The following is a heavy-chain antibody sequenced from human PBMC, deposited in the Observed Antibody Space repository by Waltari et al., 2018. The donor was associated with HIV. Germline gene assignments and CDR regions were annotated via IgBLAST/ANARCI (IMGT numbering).Heavy chain of an antibody. CDR1: GDRVSSNSAA. Sequence: QVQLQQSGPGLVKPSQTLSLTCAISGDRVSSNSAAWNWIRQSPSRGLEWLGRTYYRSKWYNEYAVYVKRRITINPYTAKNQFSRQLNSVTPEDTAVYYCARDHSSGWYGYYYYYGMDVWGQGTTVTVSS. CDR3: ARDHSSGWYGYYYYYGMDV. CDR2: TYYRSKWYN. D-gene: IGHD6-19*01. V-gene: IGHV6-1*01. J-gene: IGHJ6*02.